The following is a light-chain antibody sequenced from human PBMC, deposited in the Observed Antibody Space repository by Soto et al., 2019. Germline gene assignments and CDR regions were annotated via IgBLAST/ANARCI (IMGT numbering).Light chain of an antibody. Sequence: SVLTQPASVSGSPGQAITISCTGTSSDVGGYNYVSWYQQHPGKAPKLMIYDVSNRPSGVSNRFSGSKSGNTASLTISGLQAEDEADYYCSSYTRSSTLEVFGNGPKFTVL. V-gene: IGLV2-14*01. CDR3: SSYTRSSTLEV. CDR1: SSDVGGYNY. CDR2: DVS. J-gene: IGLJ1*01.